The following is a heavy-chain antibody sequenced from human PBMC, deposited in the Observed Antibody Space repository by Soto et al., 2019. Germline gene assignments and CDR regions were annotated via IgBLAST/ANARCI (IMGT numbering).Heavy chain of an antibody. D-gene: IGHD5-18*01. CDR3: ARHRYSYGVYYFDY. CDR1: GGSISSYY. Sequence: SETLSLTCPVSGGSISSYYWSWIRQPPGKGLEWIGYIYYSGSTNYNPSLKSRVTISVDTSKNQFSLKLGSVTAADTAVYYCARHRYSYGVYYFDYWGQGTLVTVSS. V-gene: IGHV4-59*08. J-gene: IGHJ4*02. CDR2: IYYSGST.